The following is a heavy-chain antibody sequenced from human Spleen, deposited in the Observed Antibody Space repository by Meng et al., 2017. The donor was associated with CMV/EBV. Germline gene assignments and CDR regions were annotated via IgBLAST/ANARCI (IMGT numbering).Heavy chain of an antibody. J-gene: IGHJ6*02. V-gene: IGHV3-48*03. D-gene: IGHD6-6*01. CDR1: GFTFSSYE. CDR2: ISSSGNTV. Sequence: GESLKISCVASGFTFSSYEMIWVRQAPGKGLEWLSYISSSGNTVNYADSVKGRFTISRDNAEKSLYRQMNSLRAEDTAVYYCARGRISAEIAYYYGMDVWGQGTTVTVSS. CDR3: ARGRISAEIAYYYGMDV.